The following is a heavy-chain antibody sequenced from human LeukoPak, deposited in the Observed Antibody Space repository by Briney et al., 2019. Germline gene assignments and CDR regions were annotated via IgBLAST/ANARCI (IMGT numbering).Heavy chain of an antibody. CDR3: ARGAGTMVYYIDV. V-gene: IGHV3-30*10. CDR1: GFTFSTFP. D-gene: IGHD1-7*01. Sequence: GGFLRLSCAASGFTFSTFPMHWVRQAPGKGLQWVAVISNDGSHEYYRHSVKGRFTISRDNSKNTLFLQMNSLTIEDTAVYYCARGAGTMVYYIDVWGNGTTVTVSS. J-gene: IGHJ6*03. CDR2: ISNDGSHE.